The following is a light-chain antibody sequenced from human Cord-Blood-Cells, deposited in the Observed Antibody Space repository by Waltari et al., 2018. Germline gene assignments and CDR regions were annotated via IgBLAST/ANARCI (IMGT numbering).Light chain of an antibody. CDR1: SSDVGGYNY. CDR2: DVS. V-gene: IGLV2-14*03. CDR3: SSYTSSSTLV. J-gene: IGLJ3*02. Sequence: QSALTQPASVSGSPGQSLTISCPGTSSDVGGYNYVSWYQHHPGKAPKLMIYDVSNRPSGFSNRFSGSKSGNTASLTISWLQAEDEADYYCSSYTSSSTLVFGGGTKLTVL.